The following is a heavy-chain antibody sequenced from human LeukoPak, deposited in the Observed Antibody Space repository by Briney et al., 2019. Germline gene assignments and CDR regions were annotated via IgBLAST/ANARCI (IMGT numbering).Heavy chain of an antibody. V-gene: IGHV3-23*01. J-gene: IGHJ4*02. CDR3: AKYNRQQLDYFDY. D-gene: IGHD6-13*01. CDR2: ISGGST. CDR1: GFTSIAYA. Sequence: GGSLRLSCVGSGFTSIAYALTWARQAPGKGLEWVSGISGGSTYYADSVKGRFTISRDNSKNTLYLQMNSLRAEDTAVYYCAKYNRQQLDYFDYWGQGTLVTVSS.